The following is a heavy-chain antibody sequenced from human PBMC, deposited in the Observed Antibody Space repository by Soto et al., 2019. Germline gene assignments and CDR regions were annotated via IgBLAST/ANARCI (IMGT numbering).Heavy chain of an antibody. CDR1: GDSITSGNFY. J-gene: IGHJ5*02. CDR3: ARVACGGGGCYGGFDP. Sequence: QVQLQESGPGLVNPSETLSLTCTVSGDSITSGNFYWSWIRQSPGKGLEFIGYMHYDGHTPYNPSLQSRVTISLDTSKNQLFLTLSSVTAADTAVYYCARVACGGGGCYGGFDPWGQGILVTVSS. V-gene: IGHV4-31*03. CDR2: MHYDGHT. D-gene: IGHD2-15*01.